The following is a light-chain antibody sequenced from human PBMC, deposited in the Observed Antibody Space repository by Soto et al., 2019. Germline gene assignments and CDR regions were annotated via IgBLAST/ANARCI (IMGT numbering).Light chain of an antibody. CDR1: SGDVGAYNY. CDR2: DVS. J-gene: IGLJ1*01. CDR3: SSFTRSNSYV. V-gene: IGLV2-14*03. Sequence: QSALTQPASVSGSPGQSITISCTGTSGDVGAYNYVSGYQQHPGKVPKLMIYDVSDRPSGVSNRFSGSKSGNTASLTISGLQAEDDADYYCSSFTRSNSYVFGTGTKVIVL.